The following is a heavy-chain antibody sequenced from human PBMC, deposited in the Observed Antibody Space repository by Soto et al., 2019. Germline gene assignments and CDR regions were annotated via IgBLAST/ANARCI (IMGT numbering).Heavy chain of an antibody. J-gene: IGHJ6*02. CDR2: TYHSGNP. CDR3: ARGFRGYSYGPYNYYGMDV. D-gene: IGHD5-18*01. V-gene: IGHV4-30-2*01. CDR1: GDTISTGGYT. Sequence: SETLSLTCDVSGDTISTGGYTWAWIRQPPGKALEWIGHTYHSGNPYYNPSLKSRVTISVDTSKSQFSLKLSSVTAADTAVYYCARGFRGYSYGPYNYYGMDVWGQGTTVTVSS.